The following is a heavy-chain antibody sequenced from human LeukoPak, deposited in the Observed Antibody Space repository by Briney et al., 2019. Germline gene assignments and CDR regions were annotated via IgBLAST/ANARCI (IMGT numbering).Heavy chain of an antibody. CDR2: IYYSGST. Sequence: SETLSLTCTVSGGSISSSSYYWGWIRQPPGKGLEWIGSIYYSGSTHYNPSLKSRVTMSVDSSKNQFSLKLTSVTAADTAVYYCARQAEILNWFDPWGQGTLVTVSS. D-gene: IGHD2/OR15-2a*01. CDR3: ARQAEILNWFDP. J-gene: IGHJ5*02. V-gene: IGHV4-39*01. CDR1: GGSISSSSYY.